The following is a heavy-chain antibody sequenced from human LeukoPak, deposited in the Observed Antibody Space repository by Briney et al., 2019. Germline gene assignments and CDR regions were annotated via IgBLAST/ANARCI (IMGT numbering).Heavy chain of an antibody. CDR1: GFTLSSYA. V-gene: IGHV3-23*01. J-gene: IGHJ5*02. CDR2: ISGSGGNT. Sequence: PGGSLRLSCAASGFTLSSYAMSWVRQAPGKGLEWVSAISGSGGNTYYADSVKGRFTISRDNSKNTLYLQMNSLRAEDTAVYYCAKDHFLVWELLRGGWFDPWGQGTLVTVSS. CDR3: AKDHFLVWELLRGGWFDP. D-gene: IGHD1-26*01.